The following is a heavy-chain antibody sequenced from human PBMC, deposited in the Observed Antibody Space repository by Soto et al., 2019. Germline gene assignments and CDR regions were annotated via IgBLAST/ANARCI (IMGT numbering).Heavy chain of an antibody. D-gene: IGHD6-13*01. Sequence: SETLSLTCAVYGGPFSGYYWSWIRQPPGKGLEWIGEINHSGSTNYNPSLKSRVTISVDTSKNQFSLKLSSVTAADTAVYYCARARPGSSWYESWGQGTLVTVSS. J-gene: IGHJ5*01. CDR1: GGPFSGYY. CDR2: INHSGST. CDR3: ARARPGSSWYES. V-gene: IGHV4-34*01.